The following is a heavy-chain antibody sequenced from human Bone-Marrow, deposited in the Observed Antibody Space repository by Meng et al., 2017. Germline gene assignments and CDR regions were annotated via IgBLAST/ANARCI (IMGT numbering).Heavy chain of an antibody. V-gene: IGHV3-74*01. Sequence: EVPLVEPGGGVVPPGGSLTLSCIASEFTFSIFWMHWVRQAPGKGPMWVSRINPDGTITDYADSVKGRFTISRDNAKNTLYLQMNSLRAEDSAVYYCARFTPFDYWGPGTLVTVSS. CDR2: INPDGTIT. J-gene: IGHJ4*02. CDR1: EFTFSIFW. CDR3: ARFTPFDY.